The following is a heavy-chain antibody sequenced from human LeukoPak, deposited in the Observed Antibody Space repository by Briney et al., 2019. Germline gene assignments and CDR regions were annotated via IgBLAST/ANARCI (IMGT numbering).Heavy chain of an antibody. D-gene: IGHD3-10*01. CDR2: IYYSGST. CDR1: GGSISSGDYY. CDR3: ARVGGIYGSGSYEFDY. J-gene: IGHJ4*02. Sequence: PSQTLSLTCTVSGGSISSGDYYWSWIRQPPGKGLEWIGYIYYSGSTYYNPSPKSRVTISVDTSKNQFSLKLSSVTAADTAVYYCARVGGIYGSGSYEFDYWGQGTLVTVSS. V-gene: IGHV4-30-4*01.